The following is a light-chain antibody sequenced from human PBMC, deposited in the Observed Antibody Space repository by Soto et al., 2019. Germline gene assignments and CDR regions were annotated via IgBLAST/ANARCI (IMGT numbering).Light chain of an antibody. V-gene: IGKV3-11*01. CDR1: QSVSSY. CDR3: QQRSNWPIT. Sequence: IVLTQSPATLSLSPGERATLSFRASQSVSSYLAWYQQKPGKAPRLLIYDASNRATGIPARFSGSGSGTDFTLTISSLQPEDFAVYYCQQRSNWPITFGQGTRLEIK. J-gene: IGKJ5*01. CDR2: DAS.